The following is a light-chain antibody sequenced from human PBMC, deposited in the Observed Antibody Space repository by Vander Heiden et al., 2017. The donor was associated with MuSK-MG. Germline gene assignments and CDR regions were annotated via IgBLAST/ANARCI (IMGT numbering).Light chain of an antibody. V-gene: IGKV3-20*01. Sequence: EIVSTQSPGTLSLSPGERATLSCRASQSVSSNFLAWYQQRFGQAPRLLLYGASSRATGVPDRFSVSGSGTDFTLTISRLEPEDFAVYYCQQYGSSPYTFGQGTKLEIK. CDR2: GAS. CDR1: QSVSSNF. CDR3: QQYGSSPYT. J-gene: IGKJ2*01.